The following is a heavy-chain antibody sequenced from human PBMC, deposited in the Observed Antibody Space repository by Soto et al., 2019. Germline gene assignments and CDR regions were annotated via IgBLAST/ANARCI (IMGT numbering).Heavy chain of an antibody. CDR3: AKDRAGIVGATGSFDY. V-gene: IGHV3-9*01. CDR1: GFTFDDYA. D-gene: IGHD1-26*01. Sequence: EVQLVESGGGLVQPGRSLRLSCAASGFTFDDYAMHWVRQAPGKGLEWVSGISWNSGSIGYADSVKGRFTISRDSAKNSLYLQMNSLRAEDTALYYCAKDRAGIVGATGSFDYWGQGTLVTVSS. J-gene: IGHJ4*02. CDR2: ISWNSGSI.